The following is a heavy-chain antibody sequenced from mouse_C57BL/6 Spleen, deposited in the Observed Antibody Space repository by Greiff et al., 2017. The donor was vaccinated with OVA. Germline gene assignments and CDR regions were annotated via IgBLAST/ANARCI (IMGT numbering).Heavy chain of an antibody. V-gene: IGHV1-55*01. J-gene: IGHJ2*01. CDR2: IYPGSGST. CDR3: ARSHSSGYGVGYFDY. Sequence: QVQLQQPGAELVKPGASVKMSCKASGYTFTSYWITWVKQRPGQGLEWIGDIYPGSGSTNYNEKFKSKATLTVDTSSSTAYMQLSSLTSEDSAVYYGARSHSSGYGVGYFDYWGQGTTLTVSS. CDR1: GYTFTSYW. D-gene: IGHD3-2*02.